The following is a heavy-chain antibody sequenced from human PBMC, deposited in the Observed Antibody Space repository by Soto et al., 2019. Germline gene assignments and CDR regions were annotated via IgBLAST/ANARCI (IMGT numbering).Heavy chain of an antibody. CDR2: IWFDESDN. V-gene: IGHV3-33*01. CDR1: GFNLNTYG. Sequence: QVQLVESGGGVVQPGTSLRLSCVASGFNLNTYGMHWVRQAPGKGLEWVAVIWFDESDNYYADSVKGRFTISRDSSKNTLYLHMNSLRDEDTAVYYCARNLRWEPQFDNLGQGTLVTVSS. D-gene: IGHD4-17*01. CDR3: ARNLRWEPQFDN. J-gene: IGHJ4*02.